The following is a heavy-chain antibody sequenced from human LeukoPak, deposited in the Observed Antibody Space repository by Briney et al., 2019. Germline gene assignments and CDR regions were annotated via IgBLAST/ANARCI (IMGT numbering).Heavy chain of an antibody. Sequence: GGSLRLSCAASGFTVSSNYMSWVRQAPGKGLEWVSVIYSGGFTYYVDSVKGRFTISRDNSKNTLYLQMNSLRAEDTAVYFCASGTGLWYGDYWGQGTLVTVSS. CDR1: GFTVSSNY. CDR3: ASGTGLWYGDY. D-gene: IGHD2-15*01. CDR2: IYSGGFT. V-gene: IGHV3-66*01. J-gene: IGHJ4*02.